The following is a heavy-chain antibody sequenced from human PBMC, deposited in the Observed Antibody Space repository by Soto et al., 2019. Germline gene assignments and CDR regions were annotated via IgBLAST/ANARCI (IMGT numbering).Heavy chain of an antibody. CDR1: GGSFSGYY. V-gene: IGHV4-34*01. Sequence: QVQLQQWGAGLLKPSETLSLTCAVYGGSFSGYYRSWIRQPPGKGLEWIGEINHSGSTNYNPSLKSRVTISVDTSKNQFALKLSSVTAADSVVYYCARGQSSLLPACWGQGALVTVSS. J-gene: IGHJ4*02. CDR3: ARGQSSLLPAC. CDR2: INHSGST.